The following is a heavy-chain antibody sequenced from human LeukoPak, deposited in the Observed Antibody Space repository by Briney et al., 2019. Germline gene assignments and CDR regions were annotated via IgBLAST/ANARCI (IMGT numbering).Heavy chain of an antibody. J-gene: IGHJ4*02. V-gene: IGHV1-24*01. CDR3: ATSSVDHTFGGVIDQNYFDS. Sequence: GASVKVSCKVSGYTLTELSMHWGRQAPGKGLEWMGGFDPEDGETIYAQKFQGRVTMTEDTSTNTAYMELSSLRSEDTAVYYCATSSVDHTFGGVIDQNYFDSWGQGTLVTVSS. CDR1: GYTLTELS. D-gene: IGHD3-16*02. CDR2: FDPEDGET.